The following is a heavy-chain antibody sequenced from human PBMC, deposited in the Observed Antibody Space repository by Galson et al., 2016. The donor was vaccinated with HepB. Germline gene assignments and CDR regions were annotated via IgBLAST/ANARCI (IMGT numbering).Heavy chain of an antibody. V-gene: IGHV5-51*01. CDR2: IYPGDSDT. CDR3: ARQWGFIVATGPFDP. Sequence: QSGAEVKKPGESLKISCQGFGFSFTNYWIGWVRQMPGKGLEWMGIIYPGDSDTRYSPSFEGQVTISADKSISTAYLQWSSLKASDTAIYYFARQWGFIVATGPFDPWGQGTLVTVSS. J-gene: IGHJ5*02. CDR1: GFSFTNYW. D-gene: IGHD6-13*01.